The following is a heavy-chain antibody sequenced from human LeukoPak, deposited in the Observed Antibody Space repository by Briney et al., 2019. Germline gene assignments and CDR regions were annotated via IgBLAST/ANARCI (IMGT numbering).Heavy chain of an antibody. J-gene: IGHJ3*02. V-gene: IGHV3-30*03. CDR3: ARAPHYSDFWSGPGAFDI. CDR1: GFTFSSYG. CDR2: ISYDGSNK. D-gene: IGHD3-3*01. Sequence: PGRSLRLSCAASGFTFSSYGMHWVRQAPGKGLEWVAVISYDGSNKYYADSVKGRFTISRDNSKNTLYLQMNSLRAEDTAVYYCARAPHYSDFWSGPGAFDIWGQGTMVTVSS.